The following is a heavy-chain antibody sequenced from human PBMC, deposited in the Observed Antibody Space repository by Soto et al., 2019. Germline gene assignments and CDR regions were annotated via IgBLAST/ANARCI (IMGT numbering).Heavy chain of an antibody. D-gene: IGHD5-18*01. J-gene: IGHJ4*02. Sequence: SETLSLTCTVFGASITTSGHYWVWFRQPPGKGLEWIGSIYYTGTTYYNPSLKSRVTVSVDRSKNQFSLKLSSVTAADTAVYYCAIGYNKFDYWGQGTLVTVS. V-gene: IGHV4-39*01. CDR3: AIGYNKFDY. CDR2: IYYTGTT. CDR1: GASITTSGHY.